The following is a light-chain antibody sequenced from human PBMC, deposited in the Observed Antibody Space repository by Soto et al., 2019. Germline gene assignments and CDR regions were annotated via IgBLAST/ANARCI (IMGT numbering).Light chain of an antibody. CDR2: GAS. Sequence: DIQMTQSPSSLSASVGDRVTITCRASQSIGTYLNWYQQKPGTAPKVVIHGASSLQSGVPSRFSGGGSGTEFTLTISSLQPEDFATYYCQQSYTVPFLTFGGGTRVEIK. V-gene: IGKV1-39*01. CDR3: QQSYTVPFLT. CDR1: QSIGTY. J-gene: IGKJ4*01.